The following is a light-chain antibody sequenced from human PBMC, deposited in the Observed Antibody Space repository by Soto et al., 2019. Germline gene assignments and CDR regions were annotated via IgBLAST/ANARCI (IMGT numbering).Light chain of an antibody. J-gene: IGKJ4*01. CDR2: AAS. CDR3: QKYTNVPA. V-gene: IGKV1-27*01. CDR1: QDIRND. Sequence: DIQMTQSPSSLSASVGDRVTITCRASQDIRNDLAWYQQIPGKVPKLLISAASTLQSGVPSRFSGSGSGTDFTLTISSLQPEHVATYYCQKYTNVPAFGGGTKVEIK.